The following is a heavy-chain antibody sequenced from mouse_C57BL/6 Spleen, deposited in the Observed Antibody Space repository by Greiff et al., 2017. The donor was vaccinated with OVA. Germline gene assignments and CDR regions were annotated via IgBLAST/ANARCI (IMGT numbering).Heavy chain of an antibody. Sequence: VQLQQSGPELVKPGASVKMSCKASGYTFTDYNMHWVKQSHGKSLEWIGYINTNNGGNIYHQKFKGKATLTVNKSSSTAYMELRSLTSEDSAVYYCARSGDSWFAYWGPGTLVTVSA. D-gene: IGHD3-1*01. CDR3: ARSGDSWFAY. V-gene: IGHV1-22*01. J-gene: IGHJ3*01. CDR2: INTNNGGN. CDR1: GYTFTDYN.